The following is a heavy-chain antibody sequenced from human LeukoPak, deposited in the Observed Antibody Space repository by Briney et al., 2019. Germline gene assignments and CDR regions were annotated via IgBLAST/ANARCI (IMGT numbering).Heavy chain of an antibody. CDR2: ISAYNGNT. Sequence: ASVKVSCKASGYTFTSYGISWVRQAPGQGFEWMGWISAYNGNTNYAQKLQGRVTMTTDTSTSTAYMELRSLRSDDTAVYYCARRDGGYSYGNSDYWGQGTLVTVSS. V-gene: IGHV1-18*01. D-gene: IGHD5-18*01. CDR3: ARRDGGYSYGNSDY. CDR1: GYTFTSYG. J-gene: IGHJ4*02.